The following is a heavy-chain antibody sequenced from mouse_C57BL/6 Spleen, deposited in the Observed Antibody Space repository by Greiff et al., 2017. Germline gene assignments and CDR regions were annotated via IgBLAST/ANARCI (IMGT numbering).Heavy chain of an antibody. Sequence: QVQLQQPGAELVKPGASVKLSCKASGYTFTSYWMQWVKQRPGQGLEWIGEIDPSDSYTNYNQKFKGKATLTVDTSSSTAYMQLSSLTSEDSAVYYCAREGDYYGSSPYAMDYWGQGTSVTVSS. CDR1: GYTFTSYW. D-gene: IGHD1-1*01. V-gene: IGHV1-50*01. J-gene: IGHJ4*01. CDR3: AREGDYYGSSPYAMDY. CDR2: IDPSDSYT.